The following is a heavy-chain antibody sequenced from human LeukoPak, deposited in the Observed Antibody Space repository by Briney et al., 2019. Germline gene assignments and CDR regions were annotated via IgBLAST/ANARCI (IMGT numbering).Heavy chain of an antibody. CDR2: GST. Sequence: GSTNYNPSLKSRVTISVDTSKNQFSLKLSSVTAADTAVYYCARDKAYSITYYSSYIHWFDPWGQGTLVTVSS. D-gene: IGHD6-13*01. CDR3: ARDKAYSITYYSSYIHWFDP. V-gene: IGHV4-61*02. J-gene: IGHJ5*02.